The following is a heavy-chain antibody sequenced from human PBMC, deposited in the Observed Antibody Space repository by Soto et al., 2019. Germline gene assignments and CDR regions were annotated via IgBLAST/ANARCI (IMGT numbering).Heavy chain of an antibody. CDR3: AADLGPPYDSNNWFDP. Sequence: EVQLVESGGVLVKPGGSLRLSCAASGFIFSHAWFHWVRQPPGKGLELVGRVKNNGGATDYAPSVKGRFIISRDDSKDMVYLQMSSLRTEDTAIYYCAADLGPPYDSNNWFDPWGQGTLVTVSS. V-gene: IGHV3-15*07. D-gene: IGHD2-21*01. CDR2: VKNNGGAT. J-gene: IGHJ5*02. CDR1: GFIFSHAW.